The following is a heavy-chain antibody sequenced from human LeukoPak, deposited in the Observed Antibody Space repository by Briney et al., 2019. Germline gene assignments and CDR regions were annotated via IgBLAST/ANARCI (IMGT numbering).Heavy chain of an antibody. CDR3: ARADIVVVPAAIGTNYYYYYYMDV. CDR2: MNPNSGNT. V-gene: IGHV1-8*01. J-gene: IGHJ6*03. D-gene: IGHD2-2*02. Sequence: GASVKVSCKASGYTFTSYDINWVRQATGQGLEWMGWMNPNSGNTGYAQKFQGRVTMTRNTSISTTYMELSSLRSEDTAVYYCARADIVVVPAAIGTNYYYYYYMDVWGKGTTVTVSS. CDR1: GYTFTSYD.